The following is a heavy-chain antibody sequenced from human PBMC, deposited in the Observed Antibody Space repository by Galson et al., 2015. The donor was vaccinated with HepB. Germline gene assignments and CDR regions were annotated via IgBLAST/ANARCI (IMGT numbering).Heavy chain of an antibody. V-gene: IGHV4-61*01. CDR3: ARDSGRGIGPYYYYYGMDV. Sequence: ETLSLTCTVFGGSVSSGSYYWSWIRQPPGKGLEWIGYIYYSGSTNYNPSLKSRVTISVDTSKNQFSLKLSPVTAADTAVYYCARDSGRGIGPYYYYYGMDVWGQGTTVTVSS. CDR2: IYYSGST. CDR1: GGSVSSGSYY. D-gene: IGHD6-13*01. J-gene: IGHJ6*02.